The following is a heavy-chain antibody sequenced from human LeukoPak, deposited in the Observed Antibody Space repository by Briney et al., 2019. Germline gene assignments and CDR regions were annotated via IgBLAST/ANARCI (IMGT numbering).Heavy chain of an antibody. V-gene: IGHV1-46*01. CDR2: INPSGGNA. CDR3: ARQRGGQYEDGFDM. D-gene: IGHD2-8*01. Sequence: ASVKVSCKASGGTFSSYAISWVRQAPGQGLEWMGIINPSGGNANYAQKFQGRVIMTRDTSTSTVYMEMSSLRSEDTALYYCARQRGGQYEDGFDMWGQGTMVTVSS. CDR1: GGTFSSYA. J-gene: IGHJ3*02.